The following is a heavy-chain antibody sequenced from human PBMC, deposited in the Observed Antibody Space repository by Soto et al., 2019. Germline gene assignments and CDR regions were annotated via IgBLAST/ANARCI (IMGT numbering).Heavy chain of an antibody. CDR1: GATFSSYA. J-gene: IGHJ6*02. D-gene: IGHD3-3*01. V-gene: IGHV1-69*13. CDR3: ARRSGLVLVRFLFEGDYYYYGMDV. CDR2: IIPIFGTA. Sequence: SVKVSCKASGATFSSYAISWVRQAPGQGLEWMGGIIPIFGTANYAQKFQGRVTITADESTSTAYMELSSLRSEDTAVYYCARRSGLVLVRFLFEGDYYYYGMDVWGQGTTVTVSS.